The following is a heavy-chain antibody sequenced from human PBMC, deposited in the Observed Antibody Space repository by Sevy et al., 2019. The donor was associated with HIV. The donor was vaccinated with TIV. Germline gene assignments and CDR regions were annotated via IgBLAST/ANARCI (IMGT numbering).Heavy chain of an antibody. CDR1: GASISGYY. Sequence: SEILSLTCTVSGASISGYYWSWIRQPPGKGLEWIGYIFYSRSTHYSPSLKSRVTISVDTSKNQFSLRLSSMTAADTAVYYCARASPNYYYGMDVWGQGTTVTVSS. CDR3: ARASPNYYYGMDV. V-gene: IGHV4-59*01. J-gene: IGHJ6*02. CDR2: IFYSRST.